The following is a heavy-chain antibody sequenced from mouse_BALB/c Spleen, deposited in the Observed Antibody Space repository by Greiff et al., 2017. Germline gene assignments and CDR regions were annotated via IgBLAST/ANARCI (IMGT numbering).Heavy chain of an antibody. Sequence: VKLMESGPGLVQPSQSLSITCTVSGFSLTSYGVHWVRQSPGKGLEWLGVIWSGGSTDYNAAFISRLSISKDNSKSQVFFKMNSLQANDTAIYYCASTHYYGYDALDYWGQGTTVTVSS. CDR3: ASTHYYGYDALDY. D-gene: IGHD1-2*01. J-gene: IGHJ4*01. CDR2: IWSGGST. V-gene: IGHV2-2*02. CDR1: GFSLTSYG.